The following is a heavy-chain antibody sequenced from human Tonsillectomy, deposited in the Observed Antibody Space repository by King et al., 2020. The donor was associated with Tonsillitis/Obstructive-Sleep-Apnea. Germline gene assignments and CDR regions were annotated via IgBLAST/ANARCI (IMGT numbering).Heavy chain of an antibody. Sequence: VPLQESGPGLVKPSGTLSLTCAVSGGSISSSNWWSWVRQPPGKGLEWIGEIYHSGSTNYNPSLKSRVTISVDKSKNQFSLKLSSVTAADTAVYYCARAGYEGDYGDGFGYWGQGTLVTVSS. CDR2: IYHSGST. CDR3: ARAGYEGDYGDGFGY. J-gene: IGHJ4*02. D-gene: IGHD4-17*01. V-gene: IGHV4-4*02. CDR1: GGSISSSNW.